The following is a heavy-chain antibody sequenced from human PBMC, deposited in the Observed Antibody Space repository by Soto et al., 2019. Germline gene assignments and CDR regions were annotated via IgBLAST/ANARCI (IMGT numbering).Heavy chain of an antibody. D-gene: IGHD2-2*01. V-gene: IGHV4-61*08. CDR2: IYYSGSS. Sequence: SETLSLTCTVSGGSISSGGYYWSWIRQHPGKGLEWIGYIYYSGSSNYNPSLKSRVTISLDTSKNQFSLKLSSVTAADTAVYYCARMGPRYCSTTSCYFDYWGQGTLVTVSS. J-gene: IGHJ4*02. CDR3: ARMGPRYCSTTSCYFDY. CDR1: GGSISSGGYY.